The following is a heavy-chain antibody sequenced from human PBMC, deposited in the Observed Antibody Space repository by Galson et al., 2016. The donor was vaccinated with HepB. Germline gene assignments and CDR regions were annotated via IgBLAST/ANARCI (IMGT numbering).Heavy chain of an antibody. J-gene: IGHJ3*01. D-gene: IGHD3-10*01. V-gene: IGHV4-38-2*02. CDR2: VYRSGSS. Sequence: ETLSLTCTVSSYSISNGHYWGWLRQPPGEGLEWIDSVYRSGSSYYNPSLRSRLTFSVDTDKNHFSLSLASVTAADTAIYYCARTVLPASIGGPFDFWGPGTLITVSS. CDR1: SYSISNGHY. CDR3: ARTVLPASIGGPFDF.